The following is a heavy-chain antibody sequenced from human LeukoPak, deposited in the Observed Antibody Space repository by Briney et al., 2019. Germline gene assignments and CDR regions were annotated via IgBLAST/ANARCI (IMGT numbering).Heavy chain of an antibody. CDR3: ARVISGTWLWF. J-gene: IGHJ4*02. CDR2: IIPTLEVA. D-gene: IGHD1-14*01. Sequence: SVKVSCKASGGTFSSYAITWVRQTPGLGLEWMGRIIPTLEVANYAQKFQGRVTITADKSTSTAYMELSSLRPEDTAVYYCARVISGTWLWFWGQGTLVTVSS. CDR1: GGTFSSYA. V-gene: IGHV1-69*04.